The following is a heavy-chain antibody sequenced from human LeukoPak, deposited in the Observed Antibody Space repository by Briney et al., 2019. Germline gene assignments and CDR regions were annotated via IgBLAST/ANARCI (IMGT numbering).Heavy chain of an antibody. CDR1: GFTFSSYW. CDR2: IKSDGSST. J-gene: IGHJ4*02. D-gene: IGHD5-18*01. Sequence: GGSLRLSCAASGFTFSSYWMHWVRHTPGKGLVWVSRIKSDGSSTSYADSVKGRFTISRDNAKNTLCLQMNSLRAEDTAVYYCARDGYSFGHDFDYWGQGTLVTVSS. V-gene: IGHV3-74*01. CDR3: ARDGYSFGHDFDY.